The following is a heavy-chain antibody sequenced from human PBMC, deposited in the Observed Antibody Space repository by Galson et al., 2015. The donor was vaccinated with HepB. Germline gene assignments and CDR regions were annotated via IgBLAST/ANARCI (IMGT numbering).Heavy chain of an antibody. Sequence: SLRLSCAASGFTFTSYAMNWVRQAPGKGLEWVSAVSASGASTYYADSVKGRFTISRDNSKNALYLQMDTLRAEDTALYYCATGSYSSGWYWFDPWGQGTLVTVSS. V-gene: IGHV3-23*01. J-gene: IGHJ5*02. CDR1: GFTFTSYA. CDR3: ATGSYSSGWYWFDP. D-gene: IGHD6-19*01. CDR2: VSASGAST.